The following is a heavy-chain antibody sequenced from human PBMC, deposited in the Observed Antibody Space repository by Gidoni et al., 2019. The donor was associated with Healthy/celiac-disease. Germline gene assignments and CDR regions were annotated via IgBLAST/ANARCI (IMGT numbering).Heavy chain of an antibody. CDR3: ARLNYYDLVGLFDP. CDR2: IYTSGST. J-gene: IGHJ5*02. CDR1: GHPVSSYY. V-gene: IGHV4-4*07. Sequence: QVQLQASGPGLVKPSEALSLTCTDSGHPVSSYYWSWPRQRAGKGLEWIGRIYTSGSTNYNPSLKCRVTMSVDTSKNQFSLKLSSVTAADTAVYYCARLNYYDLVGLFDPWGQGTLVTVSS. D-gene: IGHD3-22*01.